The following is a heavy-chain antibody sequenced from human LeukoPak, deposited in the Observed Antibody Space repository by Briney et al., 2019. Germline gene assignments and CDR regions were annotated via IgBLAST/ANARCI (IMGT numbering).Heavy chain of an antibody. Sequence: PGGSLRLSCAASGFTFSSYSMNWVRQAPGKGLEWVSSISSSSSYIYYADSVKGRFTISRDNAKNSLYLQMNSLRAEDAAVYYCARVYYDSSGYPGAEYFQHWGQGTLVTVSS. CDR2: ISSSSSYI. CDR1: GFTFSSYS. CDR3: ARVYYDSSGYPGAEYFQH. V-gene: IGHV3-21*01. J-gene: IGHJ1*01. D-gene: IGHD3-22*01.